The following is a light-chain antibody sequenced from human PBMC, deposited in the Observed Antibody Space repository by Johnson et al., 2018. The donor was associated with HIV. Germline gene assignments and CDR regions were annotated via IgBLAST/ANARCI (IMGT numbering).Light chain of an antibody. CDR3: GTWDSRLSAYV. Sequence: QSVLTQPPSVSAAPGQKVTISCSGSSSNIGNNYVSWYQQLPGTAPKLLIYENNKRPSGIPDRFSGSSSVTSATLGITGIQTGDEADYYCGTWDSRLSAYVFGSGTKVTVL. CDR1: SSNIGNNY. J-gene: IGLJ1*01. V-gene: IGLV1-51*02. CDR2: ENN.